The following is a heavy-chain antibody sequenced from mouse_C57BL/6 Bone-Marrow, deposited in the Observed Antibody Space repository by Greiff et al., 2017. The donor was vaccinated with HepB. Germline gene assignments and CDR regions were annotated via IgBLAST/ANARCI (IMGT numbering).Heavy chain of an antibody. CDR2: IDPENGDT. J-gene: IGHJ3*01. V-gene: IGHV14-4*01. CDR1: GFNIKDDY. Sequence: VQLQQSGAELVRPGASVKLSCTASGFNIKDDYMHWVKQRPEQGLEWIGWIDPENGDTEYASKFQGKATITADTSSNTAYLQLSSLTSEDTAVYYCTTLDDHQAWFAYWGQGTLVTVSA. CDR3: TTLDDHQAWFAY. D-gene: IGHD2-3*01.